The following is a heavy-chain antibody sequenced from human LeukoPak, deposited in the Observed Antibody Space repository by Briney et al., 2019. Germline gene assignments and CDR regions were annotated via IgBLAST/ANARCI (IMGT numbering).Heavy chain of an antibody. D-gene: IGHD3-22*01. CDR3: ARDYYDSSGYYYFDY. Sequence: GGSLRLSCAASGFTFSDYYMSWIRQAPGKGLVWVSYSSSSGSTIYYADSVKGRFTISRDNAKNSLYLQMNSLRAEDTAVYYCARDYYDSSGYYYFDYWGQGTLVTVSS. CDR2: SSSSGSTI. V-gene: IGHV3-11*01. J-gene: IGHJ4*02. CDR1: GFTFSDYY.